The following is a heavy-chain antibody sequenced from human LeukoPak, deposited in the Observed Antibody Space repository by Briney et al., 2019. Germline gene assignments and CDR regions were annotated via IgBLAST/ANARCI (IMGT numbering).Heavy chain of an antibody. CDR3: ARDSPQCSGGYCYFVY. Sequence: GGSLRLSCVASGLTFSRDWMDWVRQAPGKGLAWVSRINSDGSSTSYADSVKGRFTISRDNAKNTLYLQMNSLRVEDTAVYYCARDSPQCSGGYCYFVYWGQGTLVTVSS. D-gene: IGHD2-15*01. J-gene: IGHJ4*02. CDR1: GLTFSRDW. V-gene: IGHV3-74*01. CDR2: INSDGSST.